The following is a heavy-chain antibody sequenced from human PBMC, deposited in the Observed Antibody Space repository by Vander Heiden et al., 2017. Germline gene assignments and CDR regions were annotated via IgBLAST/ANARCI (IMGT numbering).Heavy chain of an antibody. V-gene: IGHV3-23*01. Sequence: EVQLLESGGGLVQPGGSLRLSCAASGFTFSSYAMSWVRQAPGKGLRWVSAISGGGGSTDDADSGKGRFTISRDNSKNTLYLKMNSLRAEDTAVYYCANGHNWGMGYWGQGTLVTVSS. CDR2: ISGGGGST. CDR1: GFTFSSYA. CDR3: ANGHNWGMGY. J-gene: IGHJ4*02. D-gene: IGHD7-27*01.